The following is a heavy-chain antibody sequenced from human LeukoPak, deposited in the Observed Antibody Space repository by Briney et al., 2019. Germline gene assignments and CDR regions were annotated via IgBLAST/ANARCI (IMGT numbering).Heavy chain of an antibody. Sequence: PGGSLRLSCAASGFTFSSYSMNWVRQAPGKGLEWVSSISSSSSYIYYADSVKGRFTISRDNAKNSLYLQMNSLRAEDTAVYYCARTAAGTPNYYFDYWGQGTLVTVSS. CDR2: ISSSSSYI. CDR3: ARTAAGTPNYYFDY. D-gene: IGHD6-13*01. J-gene: IGHJ4*02. V-gene: IGHV3-21*01. CDR1: GFTFSSYS.